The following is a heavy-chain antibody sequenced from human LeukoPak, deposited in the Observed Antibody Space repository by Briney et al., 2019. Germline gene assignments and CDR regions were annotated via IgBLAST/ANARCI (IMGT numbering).Heavy chain of an antibody. CDR2: IKSKTDGETT. CDR1: GFTFSNAW. V-gene: IGHV3-15*01. Sequence: GGSLRLSCAASGFTFSNAWMSWVRQAPGKGLEWVGRIKSKTDGETTDYAAPVKGRFTISRDDSKNTLYLQMNSLKTEDTAVYYCTTWYYYDRSGYFLGYYSDYWGQGTLVTVSS. J-gene: IGHJ4*02. D-gene: IGHD3-22*01. CDR3: TTWYYYDRSGYFLGYYSDY.